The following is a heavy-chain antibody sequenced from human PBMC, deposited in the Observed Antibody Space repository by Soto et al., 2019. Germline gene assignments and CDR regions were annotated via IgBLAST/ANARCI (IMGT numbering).Heavy chain of an antibody. CDR3: AHSYCSGGSCYIEYFHH. V-gene: IGHV4-34*01. CDR1: GGSFSGYY. J-gene: IGHJ1*01. CDR2: INHSGST. Sequence: SETLSLTCAVYGGSFSGYYWTWIRQPPGTGLEWIGEINHSGSTNYNPSLKSRLTITKDTSKNQVVLTMTNMDPVDTATYYCAHSYCSGGSCYIEYFHHWGQGTLVTVSS. D-gene: IGHD2-15*01.